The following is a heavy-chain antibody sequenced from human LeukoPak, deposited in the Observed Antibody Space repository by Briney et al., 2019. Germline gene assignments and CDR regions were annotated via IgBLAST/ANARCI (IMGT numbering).Heavy chain of an antibody. D-gene: IGHD6-19*01. Sequence: GGSLRLSCAASGFTFDDYTMHWVRQAPGKGLEWVSLISWDGGSTYYADYVKGRFTISRDNRKNSLYLQLNSMRTEDTALYYCAKDPLRLVRDPHYFDYWGQGTLVTVSS. CDR1: GFTFDDYT. V-gene: IGHV3-43*01. CDR2: ISWDGGST. CDR3: AKDPLRLVRDPHYFDY. J-gene: IGHJ4*02.